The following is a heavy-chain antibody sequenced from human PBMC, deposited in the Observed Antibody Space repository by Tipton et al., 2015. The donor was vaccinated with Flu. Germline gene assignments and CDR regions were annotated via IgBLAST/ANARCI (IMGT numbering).Heavy chain of an antibody. D-gene: IGHD3-3*01. V-gene: IGHV3-21*01. Sequence: SLRLSCAASGFSFTSYNMIWVRQAPGKGLEWVSSISSDSSEIYYADSVRGRFTISRDNAGKSLYLQMNSLRAEDTAVYYCARDREWGAYYFDYWGQGTRVTVSS. CDR1: GFSFTSYN. CDR2: ISSDSSEI. CDR3: ARDREWGAYYFDY. J-gene: IGHJ4*02.